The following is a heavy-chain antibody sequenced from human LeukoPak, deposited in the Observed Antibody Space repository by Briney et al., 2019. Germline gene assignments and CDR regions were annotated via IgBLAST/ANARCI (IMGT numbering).Heavy chain of an antibody. CDR1: GGSISSGSYY. CDR2: IYTSGST. D-gene: IGHD2-2*01. Sequence: SETLSLTCTVSGGSISSGSYYWSWIRQPAGKGLEWIGRIYTSGSTNYNPSLKSRVTISVDTSKNQFSLKLSSVTAADTAVYYCARGVVPAAPVDYWGQGTLVTVSS. CDR3: ARGVVPAAPVDY. J-gene: IGHJ4*02. V-gene: IGHV4-61*02.